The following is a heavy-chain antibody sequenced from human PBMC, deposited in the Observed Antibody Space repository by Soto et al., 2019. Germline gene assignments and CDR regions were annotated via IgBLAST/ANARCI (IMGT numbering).Heavy chain of an antibody. D-gene: IGHD4-4*01. V-gene: IGHV4-34*01. CDR1: GGSLSGFY. J-gene: IGHJ4*02. CDR2: INHSGFT. CDR3: ASFPLYSNSWSNPRYFDY. Sequence: QVQLQQWGAGLLKPSETLSLTCAVYGGSLSGFYWSWIRQPPGKGLEWIGEINHSGFTDYNPSLKSRVTIAVDTSRNQFSLKLSSVTAADPAVYYCASFPLYSNSWSNPRYFDYWGQGTLVTVSS.